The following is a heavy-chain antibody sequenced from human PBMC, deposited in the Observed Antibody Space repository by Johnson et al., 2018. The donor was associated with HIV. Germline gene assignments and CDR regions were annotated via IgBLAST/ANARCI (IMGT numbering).Heavy chain of an antibody. CDR1: GFTFRNFW. Sequence: VQLVESGGGLVQPGGSLRLSCAASGFTFRNFWMNWVRQAPGKGLVWVANINQEGGGKYYVDSVKGRFTISRDNAKNSLYLQMNNLRAEDTAMYYCTTMGLGSSSWRYDAFDIWGQGTMVTVSS. D-gene: IGHD6-13*01. J-gene: IGHJ3*02. CDR2: INQEGGGK. V-gene: IGHV3-7*01. CDR3: TTMGLGSSSWRYDAFDI.